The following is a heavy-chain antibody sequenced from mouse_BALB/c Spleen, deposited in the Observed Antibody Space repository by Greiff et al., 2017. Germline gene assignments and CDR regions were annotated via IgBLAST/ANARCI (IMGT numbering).Heavy chain of an antibody. Sequence: EVQLVESGGGLVKPGGSLKLSCAASGFTFSSYTMSWVRQTPEKRLEWVTTISSGGGNTYYPDSVKGRFTISRDNAKNNLYLQMSSLRSEDTALYYCARSSRYGNRAMDYWGQGTSVTVSS. J-gene: IGHJ4*01. V-gene: IGHV5-9*03. D-gene: IGHD2-1*01. CDR3: ARSSRYGNRAMDY. CDR2: ISSGGGNT. CDR1: GFTFSSYT.